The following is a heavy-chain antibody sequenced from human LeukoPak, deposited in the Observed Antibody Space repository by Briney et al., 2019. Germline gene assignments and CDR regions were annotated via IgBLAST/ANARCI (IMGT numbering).Heavy chain of an antibody. CDR1: GFTFSSYG. CDR3: ARDSSPSKLRIMDV. V-gene: IGHV3-23*01. Sequence: PGGSLRLSCAASGFTFSSYGMSWVRQAPGKGLEWVSAISGSGGSTYYADSVKGRFTISRDNAKNSLYLQMNSLRAEDTAVYYCARDSSPSKLRIMDVWGKGTTVTVSS. CDR2: ISGSGGST. D-gene: IGHD2/OR15-2a*01. J-gene: IGHJ6*04.